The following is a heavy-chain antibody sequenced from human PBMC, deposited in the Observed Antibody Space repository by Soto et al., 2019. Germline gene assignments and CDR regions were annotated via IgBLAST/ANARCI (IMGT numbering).Heavy chain of an antibody. CDR3: VRGGEGTAMITGYFDH. J-gene: IGHJ4*02. V-gene: IGHV4-34*01. D-gene: IGHD5-18*01. CDR1: GWSFSGYY. CDR2: IHHSGST. Sequence: SETLSLTCAVYGWSFSGYYCHWIRQPPGKGLEWIGEIHHSGSTNYNPSLKRRLTISIDTSKHQFTLKLNSVTAADTAVYYCVRGGEGTAMITGYFDHWGQGALVTVSS.